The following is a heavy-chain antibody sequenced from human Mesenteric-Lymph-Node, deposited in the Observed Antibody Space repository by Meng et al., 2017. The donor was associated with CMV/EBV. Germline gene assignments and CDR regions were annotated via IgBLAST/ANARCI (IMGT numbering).Heavy chain of an antibody. Sequence: GESLKISCAASGFTLSNYWMSWVRQAPGKGLEWVANIKQDGSEKYYVDSVKGRFTISRDNGKNSLVLQMNSLRAEDTAVYYCAREDWGGANPYYFDYWGQGTLVTVSS. J-gene: IGHJ4*02. CDR3: AREDWGGANPYYFDY. CDR1: GFTLSNYW. D-gene: IGHD3-16*01. CDR2: IKQDGSEK. V-gene: IGHV3-7*01.